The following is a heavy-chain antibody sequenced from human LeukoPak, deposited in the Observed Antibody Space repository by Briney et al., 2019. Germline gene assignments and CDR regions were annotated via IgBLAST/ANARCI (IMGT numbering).Heavy chain of an antibody. CDR1: GYTFTSYG. CDR3: AVPTTYYCDSSEDY. Sequence: GASVKVSCKASGYTFTSYGISWVRQAPGQGLEWMGWISAYNGNTNYAQKLQGRVTMTTDTSTSTAYMELRSLRSDDTAVYYCAVPTTYYCDSSEDYWGQGTLVTVSS. V-gene: IGHV1-18*01. J-gene: IGHJ4*02. CDR2: ISAYNGNT. D-gene: IGHD3-22*01.